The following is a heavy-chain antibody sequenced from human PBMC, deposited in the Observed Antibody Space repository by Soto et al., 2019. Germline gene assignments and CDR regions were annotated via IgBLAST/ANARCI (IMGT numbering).Heavy chain of an antibody. Sequence: EVQLLESGGDLVQPGGSLRLSCVASGFTFSDYVMSWVRQVPGKGLEWVSSISDGGERTDYRDSVRGRFTISRDNAMFTLHLQMNSLRVDDTAIYFCARDRSTDFGLDVWGQGTTVTVSS. J-gene: IGHJ6*02. CDR1: GFTFSDYV. CDR3: ARDRSTDFGLDV. D-gene: IGHD3-3*01. CDR2: ISDGGERT. V-gene: IGHV3-23*01.